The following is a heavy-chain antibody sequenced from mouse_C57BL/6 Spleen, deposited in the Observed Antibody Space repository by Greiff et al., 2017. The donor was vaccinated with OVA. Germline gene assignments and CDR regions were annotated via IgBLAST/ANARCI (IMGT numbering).Heavy chain of an antibody. J-gene: IGHJ1*03. CDR3: AREDSSGLYWYFDV. D-gene: IGHD3-2*02. Sequence: SGAELVRPGTSVKVSCKASGYAFTNYLIEWVKQRPGQGLEWIGVINPGSGGTNYNEKFKGKATLTADKSSSTAYMQLSSLTSEDSAVYFCAREDSSGLYWYFDVWGTGTTVTVSS. V-gene: IGHV1-54*01. CDR1: GYAFTNYL. CDR2: INPGSGGT.